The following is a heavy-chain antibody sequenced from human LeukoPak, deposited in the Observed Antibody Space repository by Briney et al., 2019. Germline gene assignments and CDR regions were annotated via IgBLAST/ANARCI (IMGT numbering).Heavy chain of an antibody. V-gene: IGHV3-9*01. J-gene: IGHJ3*02. Sequence: SLRLSCASSGFTCDEYARHWVRQAPGKGLEGVSGISWSCGSIGYADSGKGRFTTTRDNAKNSLYLQQNSMRADDTTLYYCATDLRHRVQLWLIGGYAFDIWRQATIITVSS. CDR3: ATDLRHRVQLWLIGGYAFDI. CDR2: ISWSCGSI. CDR1: GFTCDEYA. D-gene: IGHD5-18*01.